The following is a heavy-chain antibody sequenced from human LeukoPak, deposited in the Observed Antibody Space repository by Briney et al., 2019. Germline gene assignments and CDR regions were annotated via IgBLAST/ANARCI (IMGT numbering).Heavy chain of an antibody. CDR2: LSAAGRTI. J-gene: IGHJ4*02. CDR1: RFSFTSYI. V-gene: IGHV3-48*01. D-gene: IGHD5-18*01. Sequence: GGAPRLSRAPPRFSFTSYIMKRVRQAPGKGLGWVSFLSAAGRTIYYADSVQGRFSISRDTAKNTLSLQIDSLRADDTAVYYCARGGYTYGLDYWGQGILVVVSS. CDR3: ARGGYTYGLDY.